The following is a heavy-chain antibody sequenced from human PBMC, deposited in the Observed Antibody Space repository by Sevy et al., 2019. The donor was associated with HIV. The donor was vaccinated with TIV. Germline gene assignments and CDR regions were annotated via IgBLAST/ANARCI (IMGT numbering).Heavy chain of an antibody. CDR2: ISSSGSTI. CDR3: ARYQYCSSTSCYLRYYYYMDV. D-gene: IGHD2-2*01. CDR1: GFTFSSYE. J-gene: IGHJ6*03. Sequence: GGSLRLSCAASGFTFSSYEMNWVRQAPGKGLEWVSYISSSGSTIYYAHSVKGRFTISRDNAKNSLYLQMNSLRAEDTAVYYCARYQYCSSTSCYLRYYYYMDVWGKGTTVTVSS. V-gene: IGHV3-48*03.